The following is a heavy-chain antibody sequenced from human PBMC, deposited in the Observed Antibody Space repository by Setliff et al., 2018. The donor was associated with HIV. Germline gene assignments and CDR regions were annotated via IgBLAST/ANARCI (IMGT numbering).Heavy chain of an antibody. Sequence: SETLSLTCAVSGYPISSGRYWGWIRQSPEKGLEWIGTVHHTGTTFYNPSLSSRLTISVDTPNNQFSLRLTSVTAADTATYYCAKERSNNDGTYDFWGRGTVVTVS. CDR2: VHHTGTT. D-gene: IGHD1-1*01. V-gene: IGHV4-38-2*02. CDR1: GYPISSGRY. J-gene: IGHJ3*01. CDR3: AKERSNNDGTYDF.